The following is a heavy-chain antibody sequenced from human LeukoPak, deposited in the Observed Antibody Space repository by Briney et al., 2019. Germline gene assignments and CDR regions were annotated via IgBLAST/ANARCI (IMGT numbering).Heavy chain of an antibody. Sequence: GGSLRLSCAASGFTFSSYSMNWVRQAPGKGLEWVSYISSSSSTIYYADSVKGRFTISRDNAKNSLYLQMNSLRAEDTAVYYCARTGTTQDYWGQGTLVTVSS. D-gene: IGHD1-7*01. CDR2: ISSSSSTI. CDR3: ARTGTTQDY. J-gene: IGHJ4*02. V-gene: IGHV3-48*01. CDR1: GFTFSSYS.